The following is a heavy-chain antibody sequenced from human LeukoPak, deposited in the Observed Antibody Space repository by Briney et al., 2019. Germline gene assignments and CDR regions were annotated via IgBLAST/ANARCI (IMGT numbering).Heavy chain of an antibody. Sequence: SAKVSCKASGGTFSSYAISWVRQAPGQGLEWMGGIIPIFGTANYAQKFQGRVTITADKSTSTAYMELSSLRSEDTAVYYCARVVVPAANHFYYYGMDVWGKGTTVTVSS. CDR2: IIPIFGTA. CDR1: GGTFSSYA. D-gene: IGHD2-2*01. V-gene: IGHV1-69*06. CDR3: ARVVVPAANHFYYYGMDV. J-gene: IGHJ6*04.